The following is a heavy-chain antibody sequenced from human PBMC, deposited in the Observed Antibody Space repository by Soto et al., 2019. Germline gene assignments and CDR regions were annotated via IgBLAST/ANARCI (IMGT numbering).Heavy chain of an antibody. Sequence: EVQLVESGGGLVKPGGSLRLSCAASGFTVSNTWMSWVRQAPGKGLEWVGRIKSKTDGGTTDYAAPVKGRFTISRDDSKNTLYLQMNSLKTEDTAVYYCTTDGGTVPQWLYLAYRGRGTLVTVSS. CDR3: TTDGGTVPQWLYLAY. D-gene: IGHD6-19*01. J-gene: IGHJ4*02. V-gene: IGHV3-15*01. CDR1: GFTVSNTW. CDR2: IKSKTDGGTT.